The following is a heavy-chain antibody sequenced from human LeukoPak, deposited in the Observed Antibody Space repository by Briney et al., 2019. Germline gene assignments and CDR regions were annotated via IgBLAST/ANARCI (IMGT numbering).Heavy chain of an antibody. D-gene: IGHD2-2*01. CDR2: IYCSGST. CDR3: ARVPAAPRLYMDV. CDR1: SGSVNSYY. V-gene: IGHV4-59*02. J-gene: IGHJ6*02. Sequence: PSETLSLTCTVSSGSVNSYYWSWIRQPPGKGLEWIGYIYCSGSTNYNPSLKSRVTISVDTSKNQFSLKLSSVTAADTAVYYCARVPAAPRLYMDVWGQGTTVTVSS.